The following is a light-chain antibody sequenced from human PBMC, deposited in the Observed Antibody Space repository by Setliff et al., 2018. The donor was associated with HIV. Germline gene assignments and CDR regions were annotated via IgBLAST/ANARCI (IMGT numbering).Light chain of an antibody. Sequence: LTQPASVSGSPGQSITISCTGTSSDVGGYNYVSWYQHHPGKAPKLIIYEVRNRPSGVSHRFSGSKSGNTASLTIPGLQAEDEADYYCSSYAISNTLPFGTGTKVTVL. CDR2: EVR. CDR1: SSDVGGYNY. J-gene: IGLJ1*01. CDR3: SSYAISNTLP. V-gene: IGLV2-14*01.